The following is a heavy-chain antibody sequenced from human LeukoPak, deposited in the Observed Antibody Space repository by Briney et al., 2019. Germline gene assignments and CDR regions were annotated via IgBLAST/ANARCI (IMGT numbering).Heavy chain of an antibody. V-gene: IGHV1-18*01. D-gene: IGHD2-2*01. J-gene: IGHJ4*02. CDR2: ISAYNGNT. CDR1: GYTFTSYG. Sequence: ASVKVSCKASGYTFTSYGISWVRQAPGQGLEWMGWISAYNGNTNYAQKLQGRVTMTTDTSTSTAYMELRSLRSDDTAVYYCARDSENCSSTSCYLYFDYWGQGTLVTVSS. CDR3: ARDSENCSSTSCYLYFDY.